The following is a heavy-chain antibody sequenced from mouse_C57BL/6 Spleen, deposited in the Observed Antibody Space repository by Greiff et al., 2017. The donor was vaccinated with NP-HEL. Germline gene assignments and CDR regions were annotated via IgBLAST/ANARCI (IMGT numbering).Heavy chain of an antibody. CDR3: ARLTTMVTTGEAY. V-gene: IGHV1-18*01. CDR1: GYTFTDYN. CDR2: INPNNGGT. Sequence: EVKLLESGPELVKPGASVKIPCKASGYTFTDYNMDWVKQSHGKSLEWIGNINPNNGGTIYNQKFKGKAPLTVDKSSSTAYMERRSLTSEDTAVYYCARLTTMVTTGEAYWGQGTLVTVTA. D-gene: IGHD2-2*01. J-gene: IGHJ3*01.